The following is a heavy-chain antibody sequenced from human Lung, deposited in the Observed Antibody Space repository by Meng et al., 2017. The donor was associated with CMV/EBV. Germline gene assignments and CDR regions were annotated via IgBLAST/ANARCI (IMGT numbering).Heavy chain of an antibody. CDR3: ASDAGTIAVSGFGGY. D-gene: IGHD6-19*01. CDR2: ISAYNGDT. J-gene: IGHJ4*02. V-gene: IGHV1-18*01. Sequence: ASXXVSXKASGYIFTKYGVNWMRQAPGQGHEWMGWISAYNGDTMYAPKVQGRVTMTTDTSTSTAYMELRGLRSDDTAVYYCASDAGTIAVSGFGGYWGQGTLVTVSS. CDR1: GYIFTKYG.